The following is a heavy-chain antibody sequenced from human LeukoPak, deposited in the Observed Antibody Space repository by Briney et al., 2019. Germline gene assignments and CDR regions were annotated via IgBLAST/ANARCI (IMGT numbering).Heavy chain of an antibody. CDR1: GFTFSSYA. CDR3: AKDLGPGYSSSWGADAFDI. Sequence: GGSLRLSCAASGFTFSSYAMSWLRQAPGKGLEWVSAISGSGGSTYYADSVKGRFTISRDNSKNTLYLQMNSLRAEDTAVYYCAKDLGPGYSSSWGADAFDIWGQGTMVTVSS. J-gene: IGHJ3*02. CDR2: ISGSGGST. V-gene: IGHV3-23*01. D-gene: IGHD6-13*01.